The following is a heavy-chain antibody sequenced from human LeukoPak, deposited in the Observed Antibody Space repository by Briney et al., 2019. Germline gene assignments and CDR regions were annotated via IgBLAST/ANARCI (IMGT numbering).Heavy chain of an antibody. CDR1: GFTVSSNY. D-gene: IGHD3/OR15-3a*01. J-gene: IGHJ4*02. CDR2: LYTSGNT. Sequence: GGSLRLSCAASGFTVSSNYMNWVRQAPGKGLEWVSVLYTSGNTFYADSVKGRFTISRDNSKNTVYLQMNSLGAEDTAVYYCARDKDWAFDYWGQGTLVTVSS. V-gene: IGHV3-66*01. CDR3: ARDKDWAFDY.